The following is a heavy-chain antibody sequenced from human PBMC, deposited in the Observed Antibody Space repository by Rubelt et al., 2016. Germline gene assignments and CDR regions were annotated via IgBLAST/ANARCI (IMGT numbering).Heavy chain of an antibody. CDR3: ARDPILIDILTGYSYYYGMDV. J-gene: IGHJ6*02. CDR1: GGSISSSSYY. V-gene: IGHV4-39*07. D-gene: IGHD3-9*01. CDR2: IYYSGST. Sequence: QLQLQESGPGLVKPSETLSLTCTVSGGSISSSSYYWGWIRQPPGKGLEWIGSIYYSGSTYYNPSLKSRVNISVDTSKNQFSLKLRSVTAADTAVYYCARDPILIDILTGYSYYYGMDVWGQGTTVTVSS.